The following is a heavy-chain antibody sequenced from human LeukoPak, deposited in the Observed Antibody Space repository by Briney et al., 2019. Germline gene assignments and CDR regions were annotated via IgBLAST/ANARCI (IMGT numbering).Heavy chain of an antibody. V-gene: IGHV3-23*01. Sequence: GGSLRLSCAASGFTFSSYVMSWVRQAPGKGLEWVSGLSGSGGSTYYADSVKGRFTISRDNSKNTLILQMNSLRAEDTAVYYCARDLPSSWSSGGNAFDVWGQGTMVTVSS. CDR1: GFTFSSYV. CDR3: ARDLPSSWSSGGNAFDV. CDR2: LSGSGGST. J-gene: IGHJ3*01. D-gene: IGHD6-13*01.